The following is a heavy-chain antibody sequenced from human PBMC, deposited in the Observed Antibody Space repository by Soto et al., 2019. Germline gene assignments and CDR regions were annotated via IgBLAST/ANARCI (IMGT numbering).Heavy chain of an antibody. J-gene: IGHJ4*02. CDR3: AKDDVLRFLEWLPRPFDY. D-gene: IGHD3-3*01. Sequence: GGSLRLSCAASGFTFSSYAMSWVRQAPGKGLEWVSAISGSGGSTNYADSVKGRFTISRDNSKNTLYLQMNSLRAEDTAVYYCAKDDVLRFLEWLPRPFDYWGQGTLVTVSS. CDR2: ISGSGGST. CDR1: GFTFSSYA. V-gene: IGHV3-23*01.